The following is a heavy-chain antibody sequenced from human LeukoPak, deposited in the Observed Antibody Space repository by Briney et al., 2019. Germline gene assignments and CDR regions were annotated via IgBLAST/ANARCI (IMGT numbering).Heavy chain of an antibody. V-gene: IGHV4-59*08. J-gene: IGHJ5*01. Sequence: SENPSPPRTVSGGSVCNYYLGGGPQPPGEGLENFGYIFSSGSTDYNPSLESRITISLDTSRNVFSLNLTSMTAADTAVYYCARLLRPLNWFDSWGQGTLVTVSS. D-gene: IGHD2-15*01. CDR2: IFSSGST. CDR3: ARLLRPLNWFDS. CDR1: GGSVCNYY.